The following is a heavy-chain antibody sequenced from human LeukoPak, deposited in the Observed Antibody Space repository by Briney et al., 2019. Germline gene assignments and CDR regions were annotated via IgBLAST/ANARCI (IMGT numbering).Heavy chain of an antibody. CDR2: IKQDGSEK. D-gene: IGHD3-3*01. J-gene: IGHJ5*02. CDR1: GFTFSSYW. Sequence: PGGSLRLSCAASGFTFSSYWMSWVRQAPGKGLEWVANIKQDGSEKYYVDFVKGRFTISRDNAKNSLYLQMNSLRAEDTAVYYCAREEVLRFLEWLFPPYNWFDPWGQGTLVTVSS. V-gene: IGHV3-7*01. CDR3: AREEVLRFLEWLFPPYNWFDP.